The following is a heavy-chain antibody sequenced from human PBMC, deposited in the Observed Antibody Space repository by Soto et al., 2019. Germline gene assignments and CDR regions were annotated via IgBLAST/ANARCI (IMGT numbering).Heavy chain of an antibody. CDR1: GGSFSCYY. J-gene: IGHJ4*02. CDR3: AREVGYYSATRRNLYFDY. CDR2: INHTGGT. D-gene: IGHD2-2*01. V-gene: IGHV4-34*01. Sequence: PSETLSLTCTVYGGSFSCYYWTWVRQPPGKGLEWIGDINHTGGTNYNPSLKSRITISVDTSKNQFSLNLSSVTAADTALYYCAREVGYYSATRRNLYFDYWGPGTLVTVSS.